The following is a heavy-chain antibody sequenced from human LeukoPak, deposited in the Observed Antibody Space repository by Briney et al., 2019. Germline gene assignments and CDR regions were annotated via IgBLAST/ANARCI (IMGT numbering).Heavy chain of an antibody. J-gene: IGHJ4*02. V-gene: IGHV3-74*01. CDR2: INSDGSST. D-gene: IGHD4-17*01. CDR1: GFTFANYV. CDR3: AKGGATVIDY. Sequence: GGSLRLSCAASGFTFANYVITWVRQAPGKGLVWVSRINSDGSSTTSADSVKGRFTISRDNAKNTLYLQMNSLRAEDTAVYYCAKGGATVIDYWGQGTLVTVSS.